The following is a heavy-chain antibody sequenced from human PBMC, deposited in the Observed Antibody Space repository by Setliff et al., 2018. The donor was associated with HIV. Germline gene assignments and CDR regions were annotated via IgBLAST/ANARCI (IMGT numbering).Heavy chain of an antibody. CDR2: VYYSGTT. V-gene: IGHV4-61*08. CDR1: GASITRGGDF. J-gene: IGHJ4*02. D-gene: IGHD5-12*01. Sequence: SETLSLTCSVSGASITRGGDFWSWIRQPPGKGLEWIGCVYYSGTTNYNPSLESRVTISIDTSKSQFSLKLTSVTTADTAMYYCAGRGGYNDWYFDYWGQGALVTVSS. CDR3: AGRGGYNDWYFDY.